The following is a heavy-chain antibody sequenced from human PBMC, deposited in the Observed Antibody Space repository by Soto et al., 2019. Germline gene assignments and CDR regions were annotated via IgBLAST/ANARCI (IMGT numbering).Heavy chain of an antibody. Sequence: EVQLFESGGGLVEPGESLRHSCAASGFVFKDFAMSWVRQAPGKGLEWVSTITTSDDITYSADSVRGRFTISRDNSANTLFLQMSSVRGDDTATYYCTKGDSSGYFDPSAGYSTPDHWGQGTLVTVSS. CDR3: TKGDSSGYFDPSAGYSTPDH. CDR1: GFVFKDFA. D-gene: IGHD2-15*01. CDR2: ITTSDDIT. J-gene: IGHJ5*02. V-gene: IGHV3-23*01.